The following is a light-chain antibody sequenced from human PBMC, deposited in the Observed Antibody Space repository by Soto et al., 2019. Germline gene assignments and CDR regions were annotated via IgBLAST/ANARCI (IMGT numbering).Light chain of an antibody. CDR1: QSISSW. Sequence: EIQMTQTPSTLSASVGDRVTITCRASQSISSWLAWYQQKPGKAPKLLIYDASSLESGVPSRFSGSGSGTEFTLTISSLQPDDFATYYCQQYNSYSQTFGQGTIV. CDR2: DAS. V-gene: IGKV1-5*01. J-gene: IGKJ1*01. CDR3: QQYNSYSQT.